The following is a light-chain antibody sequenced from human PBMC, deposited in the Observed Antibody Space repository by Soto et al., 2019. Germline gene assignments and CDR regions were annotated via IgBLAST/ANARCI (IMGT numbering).Light chain of an antibody. CDR3: KQYSSYSGT. CDR2: DAS. CDR1: QSISSW. Sequence: IQMTQSPSTLSASVGDSVTITCRASQSISSWLAWYQQKPGKAPKLLIYDASSLEGGVPSRFSGSGSGTEFTLTISSLQPDDFATYYCKQYSSYSGTFGQGTKLEIK. J-gene: IGKJ2*01. V-gene: IGKV1-5*01.